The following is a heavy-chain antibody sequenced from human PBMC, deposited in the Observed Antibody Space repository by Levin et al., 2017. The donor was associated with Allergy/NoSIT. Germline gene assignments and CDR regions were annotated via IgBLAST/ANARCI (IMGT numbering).Heavy chain of an antibody. Sequence: PGESLKISCKSSGYNFTTSWISWVRQMPGKGLEWMGRIDPSDSYTKYSPSFQGHVTISTDKPISTVYLQWSSLEASDTAMYYCARHPLQDYMDGWGKGTTVTVSS. CDR1: GYNFTTSW. CDR2: IDPSDSYT. D-gene: IGHD2-2*01. V-gene: IGHV5-10-1*01. J-gene: IGHJ6*03. CDR3: ARHPLQDYMDG.